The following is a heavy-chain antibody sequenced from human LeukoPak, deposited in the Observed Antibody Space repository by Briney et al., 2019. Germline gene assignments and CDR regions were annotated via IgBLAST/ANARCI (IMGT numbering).Heavy chain of an antibody. CDR2: INHSGST. CDR3: ARGGAAARHYYYYGMDV. D-gene: IGHD6-6*01. V-gene: IGHV4-34*01. CDR1: GGSFSGYY. J-gene: IGHJ6*02. Sequence: SETLSLTCAVYGGSFSGYYWSWIRQPPGKGLEWIGEINHSGSTNYNPSLKSRVTISVDTSKNQFSLKLSSVTAADTAVYYCARGGAAARHYYYYGMDVWGQGTTVTVS.